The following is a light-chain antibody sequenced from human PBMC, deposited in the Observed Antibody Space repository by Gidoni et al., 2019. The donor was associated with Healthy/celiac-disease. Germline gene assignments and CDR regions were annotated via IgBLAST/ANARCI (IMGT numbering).Light chain of an antibody. CDR1: QSVSSY. J-gene: IGKJ5*01. CDR3: QQRSNWPSIT. V-gene: IGKV3-11*01. CDR2: DAS. Sequence: IVLTQSPATLSLSPGERAILSCRASQSVSSYLAWYQQKPGQAPRLLIYDASNRATGIPARFSGSGSGTDFTLTISGLEPEDFAVYYCQQRSNWPSITFGQGTRLEIK.